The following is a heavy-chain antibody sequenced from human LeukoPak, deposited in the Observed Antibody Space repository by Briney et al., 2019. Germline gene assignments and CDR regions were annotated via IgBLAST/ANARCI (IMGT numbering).Heavy chain of an antibody. D-gene: IGHD3-10*01. Sequence: ASVKVSCKASGYTFTSYDINWVRQATGQGLEWMGWMNPNSGNTGYAQKFQGRVTMTRNTSISTAYMELSSLRSEDTAVYYCARDVLLWFGELQDPWGQGTLVTVSS. CDR2: MNPNSGNT. J-gene: IGHJ5*02. V-gene: IGHV1-8*01. CDR1: GYTFTSYD. CDR3: ARDVLLWFGELQDP.